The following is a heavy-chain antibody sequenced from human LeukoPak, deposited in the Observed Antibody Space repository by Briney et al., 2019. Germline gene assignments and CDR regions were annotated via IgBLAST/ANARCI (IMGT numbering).Heavy chain of an antibody. V-gene: IGHV3-11*05. CDR1: GFTFSSYA. CDR3: ARGDYGGDYFDY. D-gene: IGHD4-23*01. Sequence: GGSLRLSCAASGFTFSSYAMSWVRQAPGKRLEWVSYISSGSTYTNYADSVEGRFTIPRDNAKNSLYLQMNSLRAEDTAVYYCARGDYGGDYFDYWGQGTLVTVSS. CDR2: ISSGSTYT. J-gene: IGHJ4*02.